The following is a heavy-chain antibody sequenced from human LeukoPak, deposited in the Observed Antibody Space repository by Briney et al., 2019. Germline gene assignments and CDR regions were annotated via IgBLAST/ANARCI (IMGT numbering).Heavy chain of an antibody. Sequence: GGSLRLSCAASGFTFSNYGMHWVRQLPGNGLEWVSVISNDGVNTYQADSVKGRFTISRDNSKNTLYLQMNSLRAADTAVYYCARGGFHYGSGNYYGPFDYWGQGTLVTVSS. CDR2: ISNDGVNT. V-gene: IGHV3-30*19. D-gene: IGHD3-10*01. J-gene: IGHJ4*02. CDR1: GFTFSNYG. CDR3: ARGGFHYGSGNYYGPFDY.